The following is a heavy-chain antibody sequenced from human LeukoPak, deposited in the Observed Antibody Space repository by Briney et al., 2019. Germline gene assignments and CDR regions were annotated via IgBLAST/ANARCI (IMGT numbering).Heavy chain of an antibody. V-gene: IGHV4-34*01. D-gene: IGHD5-12*01. CDR2: INHSGST. CDR1: GGSFSGYY. Sequence: SETLSLTCAVYGGSFSGYYWSWIRQPPGKGLEWIGEINHSGSTNYNSSLKSRVTISVDTSKNQFSLKLSSVTAADTAVYYCARGVDGRFDYWGQGTLVTVSS. J-gene: IGHJ4*02. CDR3: ARGVDGRFDY.